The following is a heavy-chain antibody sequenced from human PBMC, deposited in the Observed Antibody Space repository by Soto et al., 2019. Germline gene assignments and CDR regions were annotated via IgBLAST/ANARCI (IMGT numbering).Heavy chain of an antibody. CDR1: CVSISSYF. Sequence: PSETLSLTCSGSCVSISSYFWSWIRQAPGGGLEWIGYTYHRGSTNYSPSLKSRVAISLDTSENQFSLKVNSVTAADTAVYYCARIGGYHGPLDYWGQGTPVTVSS. CDR3: ARIGGYHGPLDY. CDR2: TYHRGST. D-gene: IGHD6-25*01. J-gene: IGHJ4*02. V-gene: IGHV4-59*01.